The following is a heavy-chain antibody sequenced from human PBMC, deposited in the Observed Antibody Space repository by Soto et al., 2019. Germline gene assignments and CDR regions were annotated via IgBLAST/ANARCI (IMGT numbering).Heavy chain of an antibody. D-gene: IGHD3-10*01. J-gene: IGHJ4*02. CDR1: GGSIRSGGYY. CDR3: ARVMVRDSLDY. V-gene: IGHV4-31*03. Sequence: SETLSLTCTVSGGSIRSGGYYWSWIRQHPGRGLEWIGYISYSGSTYYNPSLKSRVTISVETSKNQFSLKLCSVTAADTAVYYCARVMVRDSLDYWGQGTLVTVSS. CDR2: ISYSGST.